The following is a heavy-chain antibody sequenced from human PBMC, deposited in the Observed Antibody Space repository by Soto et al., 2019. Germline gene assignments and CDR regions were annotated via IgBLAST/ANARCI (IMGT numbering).Heavy chain of an antibody. J-gene: IGHJ4*02. CDR2: ISGSGGST. D-gene: IGHD2-21*02. V-gene: IGHV3-23*01. CDR1: GFTFSSYA. CDR3: AKVGVLWWWLLD. Sequence: EVLLLESGGGLVQPGGSLRLSCAASGFTFSSYAMSWVRQAPGKGLEWVSAISGSGGSTYYADSVKGRFTISRDNSKNTLYLQMNSLRAEDTAVYYCAKVGVLWWWLLDWGQGTLVTVSS.